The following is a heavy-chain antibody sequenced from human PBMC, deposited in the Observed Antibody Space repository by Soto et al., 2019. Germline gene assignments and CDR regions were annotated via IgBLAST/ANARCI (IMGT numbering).Heavy chain of an antibody. Sequence: GASVKVSCKASGGTLSGYAIGWVRQAPGQGLEWMGGIIPIFGTANYAQKFQGRVTITADEATSTAYMELSSLRSEDTAVYYCARAGSSGYDAFDIWGQGTMFTVS. J-gene: IGHJ3*02. CDR3: ARAGSSGYDAFDI. CDR1: GGTLSGYA. D-gene: IGHD3-22*01. CDR2: IIPIFGTA. V-gene: IGHV1-69*13.